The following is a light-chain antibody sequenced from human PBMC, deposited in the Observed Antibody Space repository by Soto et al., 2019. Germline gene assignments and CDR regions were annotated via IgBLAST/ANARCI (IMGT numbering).Light chain of an antibody. CDR1: SSNIGAGYD. CDR2: GNS. CDR3: SSYTNINTRACV. Sequence: QSVLTQPPSVSGAPGQRVTISCTGSSSNIGAGYDVHWYQQLPGTAPKLLIHGNSNRPSRVPDRFSGSKSGTSASLTISGLQAEDEAEYYCSSYTNINTRACVFGTGTKVTVL. V-gene: IGLV1-40*01. J-gene: IGLJ1*01.